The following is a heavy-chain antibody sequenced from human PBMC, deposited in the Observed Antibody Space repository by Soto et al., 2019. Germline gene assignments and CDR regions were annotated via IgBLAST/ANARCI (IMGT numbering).Heavy chain of an antibody. J-gene: IGHJ5*02. CDR2: INHSGST. CDR1: GGSFSGYY. CDR3: ARDVLRFLEWHGGWFDP. D-gene: IGHD3-3*01. Sequence: QVQLQQWGAGLLKPSETLSLTCAVYGGSFSGYYWSWIRQPPGKGLGWIGEINHSGSTNYNPSLKSRVTISVDASKHQFSLKLSSVTAADTAVYYCARDVLRFLEWHGGWFDPWGQGTLVTVSS. V-gene: IGHV4-34*01.